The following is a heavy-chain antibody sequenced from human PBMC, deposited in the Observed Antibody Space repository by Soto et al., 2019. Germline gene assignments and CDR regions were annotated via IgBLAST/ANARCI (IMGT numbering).Heavy chain of an antibody. CDR1: GFTFSSYA. CDR3: ARVRSSGWQYYFGY. V-gene: IGHV3-23*01. CDR2: ISGSGGST. D-gene: IGHD6-19*01. J-gene: IGHJ4*02. Sequence: EVQLLESGGGLVQPGGSLRLSCAASGFTFSSYAVSWVRQAPGKGLEWVSAISGSGGSTYYADSVRGRFTISRDNSKNTLYLQMYSLRAEDTAVYYCARVRSSGWQYYFGYWGQGTLVTVSS.